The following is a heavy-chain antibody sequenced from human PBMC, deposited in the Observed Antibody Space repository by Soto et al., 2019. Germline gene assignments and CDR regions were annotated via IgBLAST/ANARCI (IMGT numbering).Heavy chain of an antibody. V-gene: IGHV4-31*03. J-gene: IGHJ4*02. CDR2: IYYSGST. D-gene: IGHD2-21*02. CDR1: GGSISSGGYY. Sequence: QVQLQESGPGLVKPSQTLSLTCTVSGGSISSGGYYWSWIRQHPGKGLEWIGYIYYSGSTFYNPSLTSRLTISVDTSKNQFSLSLSSVTAADTAVYYCARTSEPVVVTAISSFDYWGQGTLVTVSS. CDR3: ARTSEPVVVTAISSFDY.